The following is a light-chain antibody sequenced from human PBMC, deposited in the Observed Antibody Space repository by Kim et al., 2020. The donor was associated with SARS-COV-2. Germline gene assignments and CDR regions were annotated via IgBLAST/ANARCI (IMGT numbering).Light chain of an antibody. V-gene: IGLV1-40*01. Sequence: QRVTISCTGTSSNIGAGYDVHWYQQLPGTVPTLLISLNINRASGVPDRFSGSKSGTSAPLAITGLQPDDEAVYFCQSYDSSLSGSLFGGGTQLTVL. CDR2: LNI. CDR3: QSYDSSLSGSL. J-gene: IGLJ3*02. CDR1: SSNIGAGYD.